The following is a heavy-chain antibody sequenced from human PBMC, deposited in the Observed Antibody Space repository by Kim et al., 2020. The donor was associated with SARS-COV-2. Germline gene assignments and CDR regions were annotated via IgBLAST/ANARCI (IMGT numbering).Heavy chain of an antibody. V-gene: IGHV3-21*04. CDR1: GFTFSSYS. CDR2: ISSSSSYI. J-gene: IGHJ3*02. Sequence: GGSLRLSCAASGFTFSSYSMNWVRQAPGKGLEWVSSISSSSSYIYYADSVKGRFTISRDNAKNSLYLQMNSLRAEDTAVYYCARGDILTDAFDIWGQGTMVTVSS. CDR3: ARGDILTDAFDI. D-gene: IGHD3-9*01.